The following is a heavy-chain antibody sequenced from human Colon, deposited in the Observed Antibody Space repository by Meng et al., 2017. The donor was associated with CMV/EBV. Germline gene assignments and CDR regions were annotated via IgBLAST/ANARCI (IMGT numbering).Heavy chain of an antibody. Sequence: GESLKISCAASGFTFSDYYMSWIHQAPGKGLEWVSYISSGGTTMNSADSVRGRFTISRDNAKNSLYLQMSSLRAEDTAVYYCARDRGAVAGDYFDYWGQGTLVTVSS. J-gene: IGHJ4*02. D-gene: IGHD6-19*01. CDR2: ISSGGTTM. V-gene: IGHV3-11*01. CDR3: ARDRGAVAGDYFDY. CDR1: GFTFSDYY.